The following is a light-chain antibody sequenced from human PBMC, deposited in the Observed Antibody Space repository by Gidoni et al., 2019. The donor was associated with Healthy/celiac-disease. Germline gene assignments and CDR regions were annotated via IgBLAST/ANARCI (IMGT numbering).Light chain of an antibody. CDR1: QSVSSY. V-gene: IGKV3-11*01. CDR2: DAS. CDR3: QQRSNWPPIT. Sequence: EMVLTQSPATLSLSPGERATLSCRASQSVSSYLAWYKQKPGQAPRLLIYDASNRATGTPARFSGSGSGTDFTLTISSLEPEDFAVYYCQQRSNWPPITFGQGTRLEIK. J-gene: IGKJ5*01.